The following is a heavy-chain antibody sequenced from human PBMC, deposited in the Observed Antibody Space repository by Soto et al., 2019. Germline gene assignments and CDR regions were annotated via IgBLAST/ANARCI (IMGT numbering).Heavy chain of an antibody. CDR3: AKDWELRYFDWLPYFDY. CDR1: GFTFSSYA. D-gene: IGHD3-9*01. CDR2: ISGSGGST. J-gene: IGHJ4*02. Sequence: GGSLRLSCAASGFTFSSYAMSWVRQAPGKGLEWVSAISGSGGSTYYADSVKGRFTISRDNSKNTLYLQMNSLRAEDTAVYYCAKDWELRYFDWLPYFDYWGQGTLVTVSS. V-gene: IGHV3-23*01.